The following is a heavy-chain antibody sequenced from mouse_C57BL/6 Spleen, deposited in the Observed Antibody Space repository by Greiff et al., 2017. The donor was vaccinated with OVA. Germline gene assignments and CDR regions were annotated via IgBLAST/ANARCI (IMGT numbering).Heavy chain of an antibody. CDR2: IYPGDGDT. D-gene: IGHD2-5*01. J-gene: IGHJ2*01. Sequence: VQLQQSGPELVKPGASVKISCKASGYAFSSSWMNWVKQRPGKGLEWIGRIYPGDGDTNYNGKFKGKATLTADKSSSTAYMQLSSLTSEDSAVYFWARAYYSNYFDYWGQGTTLTVSS. V-gene: IGHV1-82*01. CDR3: ARAYYSNYFDY. CDR1: GYAFSSSW.